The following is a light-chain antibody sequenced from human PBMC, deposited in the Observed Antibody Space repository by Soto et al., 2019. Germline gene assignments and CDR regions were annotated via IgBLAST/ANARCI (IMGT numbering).Light chain of an antibody. CDR3: SSYTRSSPDV. Sequence: QSALTQPASVSGSPGQSITIACTGTSSDVGGYNYVSWYQQYPGKAPRLVISDVSNRPSGVSNRFSGSKSGNSASLTISGLQAEYEADYYCSSYTRSSPDVFGTGTKLTVL. CDR1: SSDVGGYNY. V-gene: IGLV2-14*01. CDR2: DVS. J-gene: IGLJ1*01.